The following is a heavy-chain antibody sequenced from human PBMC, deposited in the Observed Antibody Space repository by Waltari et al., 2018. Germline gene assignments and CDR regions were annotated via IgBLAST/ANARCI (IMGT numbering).Heavy chain of an antibody. J-gene: IGHJ4*02. V-gene: IGHV3-53*01. CDR3: ARDFEGNYFDY. CDR1: GFTVSSHY. CDR2: IYSGGST. D-gene: IGHD3-9*01. Sequence: EVQLVESGGGLIQPGGSLRLSCAASGFTVSSHYLSWVRQAPGKGLEWVSVIYSGGSTYYADSVKGRFTISRDNSKNTLYLQMNSLRAEDTAVYYCARDFEGNYFDYWGQGTLVTVSS.